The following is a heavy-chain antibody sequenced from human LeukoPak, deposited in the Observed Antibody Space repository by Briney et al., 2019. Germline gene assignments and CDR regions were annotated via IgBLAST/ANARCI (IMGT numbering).Heavy chain of an antibody. J-gene: IGHJ6*03. CDR3: ARRISGTARHYYYYMDV. Sequence: GGSLRLSCAASGFIFSTYGMHWVRQAPGKGLEWVAIVWFDGSKKYYADSVKGRFTISRDNSKNTLYLQMNSLTVEDTAVYYCARRISGTARHYYYYMDVWGKGTTVTVSS. D-gene: IGHD1-7*01. CDR2: VWFDGSKK. CDR1: GFIFSTYG. V-gene: IGHV3-33*01.